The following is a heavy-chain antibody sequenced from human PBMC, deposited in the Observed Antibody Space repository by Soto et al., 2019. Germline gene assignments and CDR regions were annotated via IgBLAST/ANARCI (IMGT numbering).Heavy chain of an antibody. D-gene: IGHD6-25*01. J-gene: IGHJ4*02. CDR3: AREVSRLPDY. CDR1: GFTFSSYA. V-gene: IGHV3-30-3*01. CDR2: ISYDGSNK. Sequence: QVQLVESGGGVVQPGRSLRLSCAASGFTFSSYAMHWVRQAPGKGLEWVALISYDGSNKYYADSVKGRFTISRDNSKNTLYLQMNSLGADDTAVYYWAREVSRLPDYWGQGALVTVSA.